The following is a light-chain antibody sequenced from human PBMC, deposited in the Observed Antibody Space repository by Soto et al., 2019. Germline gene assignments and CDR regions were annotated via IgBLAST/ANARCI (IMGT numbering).Light chain of an antibody. CDR1: SSDVGVYNY. CDR3: SSYTTSSTRV. CDR2: EVT. V-gene: IGLV2-14*01. J-gene: IGLJ1*01. Sequence: QSVLTQPASVSGSPVQSITISSTGSSSDVGVYNYVSWYQQHPGIVPKLIIYEVTYRLSGVSKRFSGAKSGNTASLTISGIQAEDEADYFCSSYTTSSTRVFGTGTKVTVL.